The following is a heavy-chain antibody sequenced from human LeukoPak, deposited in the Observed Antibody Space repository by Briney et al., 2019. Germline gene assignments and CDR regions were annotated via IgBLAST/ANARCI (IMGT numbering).Heavy chain of an antibody. CDR3: AKDFSAAAGNFDY. CDR1: GFTFSSYG. Sequence: GGSLRLSCAASGFTFSSYGMHWVRQAPGRGLEWVAFIRYDGSNKYYADSVKGRFTISRDNSKNTLYLQMNSLRAEDTAVYYCAKDFSAAAGNFDYWGQGTLVTVSS. CDR2: IRYDGSNK. J-gene: IGHJ4*02. V-gene: IGHV3-30*02. D-gene: IGHD6-13*01.